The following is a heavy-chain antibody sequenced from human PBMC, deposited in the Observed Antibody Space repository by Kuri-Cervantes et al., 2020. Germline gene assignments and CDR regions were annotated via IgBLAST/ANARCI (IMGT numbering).Heavy chain of an antibody. CDR3: ARDTVTTFRFSYYYYGMDV. J-gene: IGHJ6*02. V-gene: IGHV3-23*01. CDR1: GFTFSSYA. D-gene: IGHD4-17*01. CDR2: ISGSGGST. Sequence: GGSLRLSCAASGFTFSSYAMSWVRQAPGKGLEWVSAISGSGGSTSYADSVKGRFTISRDNAKNTLYLQMNSLRAEDTAVYYCARDTVTTFRFSYYYYGMDVWGQGTTVTVSS.